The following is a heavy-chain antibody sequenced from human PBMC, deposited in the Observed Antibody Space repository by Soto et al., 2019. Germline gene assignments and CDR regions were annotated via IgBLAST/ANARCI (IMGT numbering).Heavy chain of an antibody. V-gene: IGHV1-69*13. CDR2: IIPIFGTA. D-gene: IGHD2-2*01. Sequence: GPPVKVSCKVSVVTFSSYAISWVRQAPGQGLEWMGGIIPIFGTANYAQKFQGRVTITADESTSTAYMELSSLRSEDTAVYYCARDLCSSTSCRRYFDYWGQGTMVTVSS. CDR1: VVTFSSYA. CDR3: ARDLCSSTSCRRYFDY. J-gene: IGHJ4*02.